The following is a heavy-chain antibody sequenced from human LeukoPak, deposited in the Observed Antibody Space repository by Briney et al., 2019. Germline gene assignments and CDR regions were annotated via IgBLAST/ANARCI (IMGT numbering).Heavy chain of an antibody. V-gene: IGHV1-46*01. CDR3: ARDQEGFDY. CDR1: GYTFTSNY. J-gene: IGHJ4*02. CDR2: IYPRDGST. Sequence: ASVKVSCKASGYTFTSNYIHWVRQAPGQGLEWMGMIYPRDGSTSYAQRFQGRVTVTRDTSTSTVHMELSGLRSEDTAVYYCARDQEGFDYWGQGTLVTVSS.